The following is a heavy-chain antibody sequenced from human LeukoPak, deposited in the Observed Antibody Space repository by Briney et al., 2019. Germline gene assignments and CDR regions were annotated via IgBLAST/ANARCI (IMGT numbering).Heavy chain of an antibody. Sequence: SETLSLTCTVSGGSISSYYWSWIRQPPGKGLEWIGYIYYSGSTNYNPSLKSRVTISVDTSKNQFSLKLSSVTAADTAVYYCARAAAYGATKIDYWGQGTLVTVCS. J-gene: IGHJ4*02. D-gene: IGHD4/OR15-4a*01. CDR3: ARAAAYGATKIDY. CDR1: GGSISSYY. V-gene: IGHV4-59*01. CDR2: IYYSGST.